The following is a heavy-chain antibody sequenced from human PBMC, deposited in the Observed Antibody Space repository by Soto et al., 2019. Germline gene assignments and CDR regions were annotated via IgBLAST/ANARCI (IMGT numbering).Heavy chain of an antibody. CDR2: IYYSGST. CDR3: ARVVSSSSGLFDY. J-gene: IGHJ4*02. CDR1: GGSISSYY. D-gene: IGHD6-6*01. V-gene: IGHV4-59*01. Sequence: SETLSLTCTVSGGSISSYYWSWIRQPPGKGLEWIGYIYYSGSTNYNPSLKSRVTISVDTSKNQFSLKLSSVTAADTAVYYCARVVSSSSGLFDYWGQGTLVTVSS.